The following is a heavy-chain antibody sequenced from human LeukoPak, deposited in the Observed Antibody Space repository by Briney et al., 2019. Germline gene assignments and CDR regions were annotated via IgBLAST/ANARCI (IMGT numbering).Heavy chain of an antibody. CDR1: GGSFSGYY. V-gene: IGHV4-34*01. CDR2: INHSGST. Sequence: PETLSLTCAVYGGSFSGYYWSWIRQPPGKGLEWIGEINHSGSTNYKLSLKSRVTISVDTSKNQFSLKLSSVTAADTAVYYCARGNDSSGYYFDYWGQGTLVTVSS. D-gene: IGHD3-22*01. CDR3: ARGNDSSGYYFDY. J-gene: IGHJ4*02.